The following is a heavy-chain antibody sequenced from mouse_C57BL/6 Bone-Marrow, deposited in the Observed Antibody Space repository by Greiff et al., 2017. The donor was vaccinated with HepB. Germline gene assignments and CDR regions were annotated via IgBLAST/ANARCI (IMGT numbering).Heavy chain of an antibody. Sequence: VQLQESGAELARPGASVKLSCKASGYTFTSYGISWVKQRTGQGLEWIGEIYPRSGNTYYNEKFKGKATLTADKSSSTAYMERRSLTSEDSAVYFCAIITTVVECYWGQGTSVTVSS. CDR2: IYPRSGNT. CDR3: AIITTVVECY. J-gene: IGHJ4*01. V-gene: IGHV1-81*01. D-gene: IGHD1-1*01. CDR1: GYTFTSYG.